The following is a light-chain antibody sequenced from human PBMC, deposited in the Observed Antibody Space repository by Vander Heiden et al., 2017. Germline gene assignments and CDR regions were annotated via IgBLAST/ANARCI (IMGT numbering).Light chain of an antibody. CDR2: GAS. V-gene: IGKV3-20*01. J-gene: IGKJ4*01. Sequence: PGTLSLSPGARATLSCRASQSISSRYLARDQQKCGQSPRLRIYGASSSDTGIPDSFSGSGSGTDFTLTITSLEPEDFAVYYCQQYVSSLLTFGGGAKVEIK. CDR3: QQYVSSLLT. CDR1: QSISSRY.